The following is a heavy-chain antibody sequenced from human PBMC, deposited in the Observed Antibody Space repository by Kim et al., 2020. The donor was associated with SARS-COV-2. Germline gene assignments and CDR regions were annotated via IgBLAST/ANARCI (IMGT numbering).Heavy chain of an antibody. Sequence: GGSLRLSCAASGFTFSSYAMTWVRQAPGEGLEWVSTISGSGANTKYDYADSVKGRFAISRDNSKNTVYLQMNSLRADDTALYYCAKGLRLIDSWGQGALVTVSS. CDR3: AKGLRLIDS. D-gene: IGHD2-15*01. V-gene: IGHV3-23*01. J-gene: IGHJ5*01. CDR1: GFTFSSYA. CDR2: ISGSGANT.